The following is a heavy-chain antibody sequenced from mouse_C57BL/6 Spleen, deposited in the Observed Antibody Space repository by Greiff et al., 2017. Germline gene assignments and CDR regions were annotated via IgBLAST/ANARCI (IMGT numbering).Heavy chain of an antibody. Sequence: VKLMESGAELVRPGASVKLSCKASGYTFTDYYINWVKQRPGQGLEWIARIYPGSGNTYYNEKFKGKATLTAEKSSSTAYMQLSSLTSEDSAVYFCARRNYSNYGAMDYWGQGTSVTVSS. CDR3: ARRNYSNYGAMDY. CDR1: GYTFTDYY. D-gene: IGHD2-5*01. V-gene: IGHV1-76*01. J-gene: IGHJ4*01. CDR2: IYPGSGNT.